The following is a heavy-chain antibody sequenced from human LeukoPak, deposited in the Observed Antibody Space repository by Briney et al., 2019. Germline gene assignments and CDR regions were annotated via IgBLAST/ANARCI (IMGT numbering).Heavy chain of an antibody. CDR3: ARDAGYSYGNVRWFDP. CDR1: GGSITSGTYY. V-gene: IGHV4-61*09. D-gene: IGHD5-18*01. Sequence: SETLSLTCSVSGGSITSGTYYWSWIRQPAGKGLEWIGHIYTSGSTNYNPSLKSRVTISVDTSKNQFSLKLSSVTAADTAVYYCARDAGYSYGNVRWFDPWGQGTLVTVSS. J-gene: IGHJ5*02. CDR2: IYTSGST.